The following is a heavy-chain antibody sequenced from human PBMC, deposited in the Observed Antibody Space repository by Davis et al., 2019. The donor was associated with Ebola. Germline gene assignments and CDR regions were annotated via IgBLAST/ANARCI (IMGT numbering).Heavy chain of an antibody. Sequence: MPGGSLRLSCAVYGGSFSGYYWSWIRQPPGKGLEWIGEINHSGSTNYNPSLKSRVTISVDTSKNQFSLKLSSVTAADTAVYYCARALQYYYYGMDVWGQGTTVTVSS. V-gene: IGHV4-34*01. CDR2: INHSGST. CDR1: GGSFSGYY. J-gene: IGHJ6*02. D-gene: IGHD4-11*01. CDR3: ARALQYYYYGMDV.